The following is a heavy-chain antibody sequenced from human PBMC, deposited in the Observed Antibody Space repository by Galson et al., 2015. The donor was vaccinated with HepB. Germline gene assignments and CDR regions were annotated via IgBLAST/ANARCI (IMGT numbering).Heavy chain of an antibody. V-gene: IGHV3-30*18. CDR1: GFTFSSYG. J-gene: IGHJ4*02. CDR3: AKSPGYSYGTGCDY. CDR2: ISYDGSNK. Sequence: SLRLSCAASGFTFSSYGMHWVRQAPGKGLEWVAVISYDGSNKYYADSVKGRFTISRDNSKNTLYLQMNSLRAEDTAVYYCAKSPGYSYGTGCDYWGQGTLVTVSS. D-gene: IGHD5-18*01.